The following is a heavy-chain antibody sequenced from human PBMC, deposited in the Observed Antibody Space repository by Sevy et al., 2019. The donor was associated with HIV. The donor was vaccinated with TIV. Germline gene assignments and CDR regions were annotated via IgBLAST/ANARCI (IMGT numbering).Heavy chain of an antibody. D-gene: IGHD6-13*01. V-gene: IGHV4-59*01. Sequence: SETLSLTCTVSGGSISSYYWSWIRQPPGKGLEWIGHIYYSGSTNYNPSLKSRVTISVDTSKNQFSLKLSSVTAADTAVYYCATSYSSSWYPDYWGQGTLVTVSS. CDR3: ATSYSSSWYPDY. CDR1: GGSISSYY. J-gene: IGHJ4*02. CDR2: IYYSGST.